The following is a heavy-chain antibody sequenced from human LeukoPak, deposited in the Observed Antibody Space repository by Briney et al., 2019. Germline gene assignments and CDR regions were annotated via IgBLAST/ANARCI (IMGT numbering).Heavy chain of an antibody. CDR2: ISSSGSTI. J-gene: IGHJ3*02. CDR3: ASRLRGGWAELGFAFDI. D-gene: IGHD7-27*01. Sequence: GGSLRLSCAASGFTFSDYYMSWIRQAPGKGLEWVSYISSSGSTIYYAGSVKGRFTISRDNAKNSLYLQMNSLRAEDTAVYYCASRLRGGWAELGFAFDIWGQGTMVTVSS. V-gene: IGHV3-11*01. CDR1: GFTFSDYY.